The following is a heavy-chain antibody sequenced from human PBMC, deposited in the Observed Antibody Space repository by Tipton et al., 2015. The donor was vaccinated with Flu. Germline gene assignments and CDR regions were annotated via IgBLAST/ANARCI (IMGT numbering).Heavy chain of an antibody. V-gene: IGHV4-4*07. D-gene: IGHD7-27*01. J-gene: IGHJ6*02. Sequence: TLSLTCTVSGGSLSSFYWTWIRQPAGGGLEWIGRVSASGSINYNPSLRSRVTMSVDTSKNQFSLKLRSVTAADTAVYYCARDQCNWGPCDYYYGMDVWGQGTTVSVS. CDR1: GGSLSSFY. CDR3: ARDQCNWGPCDYYYGMDV. CDR2: VSASGSI.